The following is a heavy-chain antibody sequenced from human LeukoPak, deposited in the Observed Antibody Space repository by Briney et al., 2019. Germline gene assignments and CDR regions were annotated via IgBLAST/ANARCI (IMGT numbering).Heavy chain of an antibody. CDR3: ARFLKAAAYYFDY. V-gene: IGHV4-34*01. CDR1: GGSFSGYY. D-gene: IGHD6-13*01. Sequence: SETLSLTCAVYGGSFSGYYWSWIRQPPGKGLEWIGEINHSGSTNYNLSLKSRVTISVDTSKNQFSLKLSSVTAADTAVYYCARFLKAAAYYFDYWGQGTLVTVSS. J-gene: IGHJ4*02. CDR2: INHSGST.